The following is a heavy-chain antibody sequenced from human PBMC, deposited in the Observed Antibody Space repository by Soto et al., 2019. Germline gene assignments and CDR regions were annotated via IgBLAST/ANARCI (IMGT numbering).Heavy chain of an antibody. Sequence: PGGSLRLSCAASGFTFSSDWLHWVRQPPGKGLEWVSRINTDGTGTSYADSVKGRFTISRDNAKNTLYLQMNSLRAEGTAVYYCAKLPYYDSSGSIDYWGQGTLVTVSS. D-gene: IGHD3-22*01. CDR2: INTDGTGT. CDR1: GFTFSSDW. J-gene: IGHJ4*02. V-gene: IGHV3-74*01. CDR3: AKLPYYDSSGSIDY.